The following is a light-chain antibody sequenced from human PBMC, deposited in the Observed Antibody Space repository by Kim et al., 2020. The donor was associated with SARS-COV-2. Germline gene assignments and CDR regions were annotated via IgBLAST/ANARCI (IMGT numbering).Light chain of an antibody. Sequence: QSITISCTGTSSDFGGYNYVSWYQQRPGKTPKLMIHDVSNRPSGVSNRFSGSKSGNTASLTISGLQAEDEADYYCSSYTSTSTWVFGGGTQLTVL. CDR1: SSDFGGYNY. CDR2: DVS. J-gene: IGLJ3*02. V-gene: IGLV2-14*03. CDR3: SSYTSTSTWV.